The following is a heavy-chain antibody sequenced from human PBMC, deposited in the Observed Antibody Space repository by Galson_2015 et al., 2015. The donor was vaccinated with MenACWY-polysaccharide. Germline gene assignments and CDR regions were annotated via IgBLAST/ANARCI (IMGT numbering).Heavy chain of an antibody. CDR2: ISGYDGHT. CDR1: GYTFTSFG. Sequence: SVKVSCKASGYTFTSFGISWVRQAPGQGLEWMGWISGYDGHTNYAQKFQGRVTMTTDTSTSTAYMELRSLRSDDTAVYYCARDPGSGSPYYFDYWGQGTLATVSS. CDR3: ARDPGSGSPYYFDY. V-gene: IGHV1-18*01. D-gene: IGHD3-10*01. J-gene: IGHJ4*02.